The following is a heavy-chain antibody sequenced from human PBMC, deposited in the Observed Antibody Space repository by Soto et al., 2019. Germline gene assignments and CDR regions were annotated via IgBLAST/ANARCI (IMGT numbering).Heavy chain of an antibody. V-gene: IGHV5-51*01. CDR2: IYPGDSDT. Sequence: GESLKISCKGSGYSFTSYWIGWVRQMPGKGLEWMGIIYPGDSDTRYSPSFQGQVTISADKSISTAYLQWSSLKASDTAMYYCARGSRRPEQCLDFDYWGQGTLVTVSS. D-gene: IGHD6-19*01. J-gene: IGHJ4*02. CDR1: GYSFTSYW. CDR3: ARGSRRPEQCLDFDY.